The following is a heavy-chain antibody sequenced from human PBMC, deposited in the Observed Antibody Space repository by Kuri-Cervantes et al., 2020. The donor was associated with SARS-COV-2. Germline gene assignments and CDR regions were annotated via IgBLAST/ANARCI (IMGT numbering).Heavy chain of an antibody. CDR3: ARGTTVVKVDI. V-gene: IGHV1-8*02. CDR1: GYTFTSYA. Sequence: ASVKVSCKASGYTFTSYAMHWVRQAPGQGLEWMGWMNPNSGNTGYAQKFQGRVTMTRNTSISTAYMELSSLRSEDTAVYYCARGTTVVKVDIWGQGTMVTVSS. D-gene: IGHD4-23*01. CDR2: MNPNSGNT. J-gene: IGHJ3*02.